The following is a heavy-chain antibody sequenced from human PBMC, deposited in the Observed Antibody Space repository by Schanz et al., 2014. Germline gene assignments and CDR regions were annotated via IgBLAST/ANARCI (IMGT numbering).Heavy chain of an antibody. CDR3: TTETIAMAGTFSI. J-gene: IGHJ4*02. CDR1: GYTFTSYA. Sequence: QVQLVQSGAEVKKPGASVKVSCKASGYTFTSYAMNWVRQAPGQGLEWVGWINTNTGNPTYAQGFPGRFVFSLDTSASTAYLQISSLKAEDTAAYSCTTETIAMAGTFSIWGQGTLVTVSS. CDR2: INTNTGNP. D-gene: IGHD6-19*01. V-gene: IGHV7-4-1*02.